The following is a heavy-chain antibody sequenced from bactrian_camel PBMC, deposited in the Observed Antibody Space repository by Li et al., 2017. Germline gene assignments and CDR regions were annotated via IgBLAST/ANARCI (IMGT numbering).Heavy chain of an antibody. CDR1: GATYSTYC. V-gene: IGHV3S53*01. CDR2: VEGDGTI. J-gene: IGHJ4*01. D-gene: IGHD3*01. Sequence: HVQLVESGGGSVQAGGSLRLSCAVSGATYSTYCLGWFRQAPGRQRAAVAVVEGDGTIRYEESVKGRFTISRDDSKNTIYLQMNNLKIEDTAVYYCTTDSFSLECYSGSSMVGTQVTVS.